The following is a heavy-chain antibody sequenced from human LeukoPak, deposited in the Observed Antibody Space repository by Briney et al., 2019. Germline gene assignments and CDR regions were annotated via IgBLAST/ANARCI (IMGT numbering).Heavy chain of an antibody. V-gene: IGHV4-61*01. J-gene: IGHJ5*02. Sequence: SETLSLTCTVSGGSVSSGSYYWSWIRQPPGKGLEWIGYIHYSGSTNYNPSLKSRVTISVDTSKNQFSLKLSSVTAADTAVYYCARGRTYAGIIRFDPWGQGTLVTVSS. CDR3: ARGRTYAGIIRFDP. CDR1: GGSVSSGSYY. CDR2: IHYSGST. D-gene: IGHD2-2*01.